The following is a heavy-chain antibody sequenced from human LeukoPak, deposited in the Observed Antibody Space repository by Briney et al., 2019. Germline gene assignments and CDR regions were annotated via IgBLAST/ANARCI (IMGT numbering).Heavy chain of an antibody. D-gene: IGHD2-2*01. J-gene: IGHJ3*02. Sequence: GESLKISCKGSGYTFTNYWIGWVRQMPGKGLEWMGIIYPGDSDTRYSPSFQGQVTISADKSISTAYLQWSSLKASDTAMYYCASGKDCTSSSCYGAFDMWGQGTMVSVSS. CDR3: ASGKDCTSSSCYGAFDM. CDR1: GYTFTNYW. V-gene: IGHV5-51*01. CDR2: IYPGDSDT.